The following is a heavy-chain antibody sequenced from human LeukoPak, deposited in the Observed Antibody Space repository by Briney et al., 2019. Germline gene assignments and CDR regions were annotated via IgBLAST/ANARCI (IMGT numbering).Heavy chain of an antibody. V-gene: IGHV4-61*01. J-gene: IGHJ3*01. Sequence: PSETLSLTCAVSGGSVRSDSYYWSWIRQPPGKGLEWIGYVYYSGSTNYNPSLKSRVTISVDTSKNQFSPKLRSVTAADTAVYYCVREAATDYYDSSGYYRQTEVFDAWGQGTMVTVSS. CDR1: GGSVRSDSYY. CDR2: VYYSGST. D-gene: IGHD3-22*01. CDR3: VREAATDYYDSSGYYRQTEVFDA.